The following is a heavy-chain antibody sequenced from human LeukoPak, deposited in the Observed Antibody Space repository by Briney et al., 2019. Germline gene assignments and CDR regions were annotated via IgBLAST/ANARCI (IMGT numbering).Heavy chain of an antibody. CDR3: AKDFRGYVREYRYFDY. Sequence: GGSLRLSCAASGFTFRTYAMSLVRQAPGKGLEWVSGISDSGDGTYYAESVKGRFTISRDNSKNTVFLQMNSLRAEDTAVYYCAKDFRGYVREYRYFDYWGQGTLVTVSS. CDR1: GFTFRTYA. V-gene: IGHV3-23*01. D-gene: IGHD6-25*01. J-gene: IGHJ4*02. CDR2: ISDSGDGT.